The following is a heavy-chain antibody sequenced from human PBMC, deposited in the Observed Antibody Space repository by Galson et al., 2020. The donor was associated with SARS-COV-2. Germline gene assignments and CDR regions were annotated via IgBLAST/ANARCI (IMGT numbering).Heavy chain of an antibody. CDR1: DGPMSSYY. V-gene: IGHV4-59*01. Sequence: ETSETLSLTCSVSDGPMSSYYWSWIRQPPGKGLEWIGYISYSGSANYNPALRSRVTISVDLTKNQFSLKVTSVTAADTAVYYCARDPAPLYGDNYYYGMDVWGRGTTVTVSS. J-gene: IGHJ6*02. D-gene: IGHD4-17*01. CDR2: ISYSGSA. CDR3: ARDPAPLYGDNYYYGMDV.